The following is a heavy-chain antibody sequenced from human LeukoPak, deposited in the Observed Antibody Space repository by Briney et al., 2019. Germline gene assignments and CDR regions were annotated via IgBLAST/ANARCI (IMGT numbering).Heavy chain of an antibody. J-gene: IGHJ5*02. V-gene: IGHV4-61*08. Sequence: SETLSLTCAVSGASISGSGYYLGWIRQPPGKGLEWIGYIYYSGSTNYNPSLKSRVTISVDTSKNQFSLKLSSVTAADTAVYYCARVDDYGDYNWFDPWGQGTLVTVSS. CDR1: GASISGSGYY. D-gene: IGHD4-17*01. CDR3: ARVDDYGDYNWFDP. CDR2: IYYSGST.